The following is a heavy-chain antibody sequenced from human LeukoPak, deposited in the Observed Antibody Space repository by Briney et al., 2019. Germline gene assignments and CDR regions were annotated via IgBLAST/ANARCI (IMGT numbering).Heavy chain of an antibody. CDR2: ISPSGGST. V-gene: IGHV1-2*02. CDR3: ARDTRIQLWFQVGGAHDY. D-gene: IGHD5-18*01. Sequence: ASVKVSCKAFGYTFTSNYMHWVRQAPGQGPEWMGVISPSGGSTTYAQKFQGRVTMTRDTSISTAYMELSRLRSDDTAVYYCARDTRIQLWFQVGGAHDYWGQGTLVTVSS. J-gene: IGHJ4*02. CDR1: GYTFTSNY.